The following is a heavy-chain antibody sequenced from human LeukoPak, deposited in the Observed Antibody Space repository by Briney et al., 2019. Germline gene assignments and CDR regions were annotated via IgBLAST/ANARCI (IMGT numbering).Heavy chain of an antibody. CDR1: GFTVSSNY. V-gene: IGHV3-66*01. CDR3: ARVEDYYDSSGYSEYFQH. D-gene: IGHD3-22*01. CDR2: IYSGGST. J-gene: IGHJ1*01. Sequence: PGGSLRLSCAASGFTVSSNYMSWVRQAPGKGLEWVSVIYSGGSTYYADSVKGRFTISRDNSKNTLYLQMNSLRAEDTAVYYCARVEDYYDSSGYSEYFQHWGQGTLVTVSS.